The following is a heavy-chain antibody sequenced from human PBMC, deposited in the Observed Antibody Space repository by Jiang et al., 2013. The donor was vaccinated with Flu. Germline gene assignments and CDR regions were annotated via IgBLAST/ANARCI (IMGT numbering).Heavy chain of an antibody. Sequence: LLKPSETLSLTCAVYGGSFSGYYWSWIRQPPGMGLEWIGEINLGGSANHNPSLKSRVTISLDTSKNQFTLKLTSVTAADTAMYYCARHNPEVDSSAYFGLWGRGTLVTVSS. CDR1: GGSFSGYY. CDR2: INLGGSA. D-gene: IGHD6-6*01. CDR3: ARHNPEVDSSAYFGL. V-gene: IGHV4-34*01. J-gene: IGHJ2*01.